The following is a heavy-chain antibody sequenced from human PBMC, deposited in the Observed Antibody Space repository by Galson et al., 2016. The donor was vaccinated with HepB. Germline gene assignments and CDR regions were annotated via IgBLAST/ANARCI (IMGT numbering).Heavy chain of an antibody. V-gene: IGHV3-7*01. J-gene: IGHJ6*02. Sequence: SLRLSCAASGFIFSDFWMNWVRQAPGKGLEWVANIKPDGRETYYVDSVKGRFTISRDNSKNTLYLQMNSLRADDTALYYCARVQTLVTIFGDYGMDVWGQGTTVTVSS. CDR3: ARVQTLVTIFGDYGMDV. D-gene: IGHD3-3*01. CDR1: GFIFSDFW. CDR2: IKPDGRET.